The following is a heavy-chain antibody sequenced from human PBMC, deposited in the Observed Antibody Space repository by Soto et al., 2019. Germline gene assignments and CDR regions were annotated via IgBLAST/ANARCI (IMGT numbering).Heavy chain of an antibody. D-gene: IGHD2-15*01. CDR3: ARSVLGRSGPYYFDY. Sequence: SETLSLTCTVSGGSISSGGYYWSWTRQHPGKGLEWIGYIYYSGSTYYNPSLKSRVTISVDTSKNQFSLKLSSVTAADTAVYYCARSVLGRSGPYYFDYWGQGTLVTVSS. V-gene: IGHV4-31*03. CDR1: GGSISSGGYY. J-gene: IGHJ4*02. CDR2: IYYSGST.